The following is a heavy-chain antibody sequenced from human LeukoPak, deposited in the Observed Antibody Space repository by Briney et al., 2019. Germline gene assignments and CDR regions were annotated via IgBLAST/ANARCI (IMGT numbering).Heavy chain of an antibody. CDR3: ARADRLHGGPYLIGP. V-gene: IGHV1-2*02. CDR2: INPNSGGT. Sequence: ASVKVSCKTSGYSFTDYYMHWVRQAPGQGLEWMGWINPNSGGTSSAQKFQGRVTMTRDTSITTVYMEVSWLTSNDTAIYYCARADRLHGGPYLIGPWGQGTLVTVSS. CDR1: GYSFTDYY. D-gene: IGHD2-21*01. J-gene: IGHJ5*02.